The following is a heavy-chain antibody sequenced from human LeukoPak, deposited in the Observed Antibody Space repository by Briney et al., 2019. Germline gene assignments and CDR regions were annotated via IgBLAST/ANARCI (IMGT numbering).Heavy chain of an antibody. J-gene: IGHJ6*03. Sequence: SETLSLTCAVYGGSFSGYYWSWIRQPPGKGLEWIGEIDHSGSTNYNPSLKSRVTISVDTSKNRFSLKLSSVTAADTAVYYCARGPMILRYFVQYYYMDVWGKGTTVTVSS. CDR1: GGSFSGYY. V-gene: IGHV4-34*01. CDR3: ARGPMILRYFVQYYYMDV. CDR2: IDHSGST. D-gene: IGHD3-9*01.